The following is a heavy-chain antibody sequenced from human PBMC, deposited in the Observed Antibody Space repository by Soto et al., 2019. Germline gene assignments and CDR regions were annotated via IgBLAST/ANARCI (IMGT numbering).Heavy chain of an antibody. CDR2: IYHSGST. J-gene: IGHJ3*02. V-gene: IGHV4-30-2*01. CDR3: ARGTYHVTVYAFDI. D-gene: IGHD4-17*01. CDR1: GGSISSGGYS. Sequence: PSETLSLTCAVSGGSISSGGYSWSWIRQPPGKGLEWIGYIYHSGSTYYNPSLKSRVTISVDRSKNQFSLKLSSVTAADTAVYYCARGTYHVTVYAFDIWGQGTMVT.